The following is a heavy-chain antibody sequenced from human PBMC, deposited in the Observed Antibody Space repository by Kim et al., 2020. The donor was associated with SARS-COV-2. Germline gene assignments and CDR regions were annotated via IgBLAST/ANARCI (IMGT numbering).Heavy chain of an antibody. D-gene: IGHD7-27*01. J-gene: IGHJ4*02. Sequence: SETLSLTCSVSGGSFTDYYWSWIRQSPGKGLEWIGEVNHREDSNFNPSLESRVTISVDTAKNQLSLRLRSVTAADTAIYYCACLGGFDYWGQGSLVTVSS. CDR3: ACLGGFDY. CDR2: VNHREDS. V-gene: IGHV4-34*01. CDR1: GGSFTDYY.